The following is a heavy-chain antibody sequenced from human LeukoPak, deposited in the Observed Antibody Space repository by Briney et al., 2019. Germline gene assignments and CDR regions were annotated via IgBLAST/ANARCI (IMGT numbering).Heavy chain of an antibody. V-gene: IGHV3-30*04. Sequence: GGSLRLSCAASGFTFSSYAMHWVRQAPGKGLEWVAVISYDGSNKYYADSVKGRFTISRDNSKNTLYLQMNSLRGEDTALYYCARGGLIQRHAFDIWGQGTMVTVSS. CDR1: GFTFSSYA. CDR3: ARGGLIQRHAFDI. CDR2: ISYDGSNK. D-gene: IGHD1-1*01. J-gene: IGHJ3*02.